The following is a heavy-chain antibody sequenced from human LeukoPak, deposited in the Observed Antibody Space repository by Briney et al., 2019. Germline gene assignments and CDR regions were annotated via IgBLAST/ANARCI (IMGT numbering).Heavy chain of an antibody. V-gene: IGHV3-30*04. Sequence: PGRSLRLSCAASGFTFSDYNMHWVRQAPGKGLEWVAFISYDGSNEYYADSVKGRLTISRDNSKNTLYLQMDSLRAEDTAVYYCARKDVWGKGTTVTVSS. CDR2: ISYDGSNE. CDR3: ARKDV. J-gene: IGHJ6*04. CDR1: GFTFSDYN.